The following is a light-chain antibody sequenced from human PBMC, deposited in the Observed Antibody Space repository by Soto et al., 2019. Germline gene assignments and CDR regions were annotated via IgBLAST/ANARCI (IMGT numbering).Light chain of an antibody. CDR2: GAS. V-gene: IGKV3-15*01. CDR3: QQYNNWPRMYT. CDR1: QSVSSN. Sequence: EIVMTQFPVTLSVSPGERATLSCRASQSVSSNLAWYQQKPGQAPRLLIYGASTRATGIPARFSGGGSGTEFTLTISSLQSEDFAVYYCQQYNNWPRMYTFGQGTRLEIK. J-gene: IGKJ2*01.